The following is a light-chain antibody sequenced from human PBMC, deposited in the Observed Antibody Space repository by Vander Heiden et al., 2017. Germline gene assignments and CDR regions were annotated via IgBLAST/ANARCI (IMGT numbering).Light chain of an antibody. CDR3: ASYASDSTRV. Sequence: QSALTQPASVSGSPGQSITISCTGTANDLGFYNYVSWYQQHPGKAPKLIIYEVSNRSSGVSHRFSGSKSGTTASLTISGLQSEDEADYYCASYASDSTRVFGGGTKVTVL. CDR2: EVS. V-gene: IGLV2-14*01. J-gene: IGLJ2*01. CDR1: ANDLGFYNY.